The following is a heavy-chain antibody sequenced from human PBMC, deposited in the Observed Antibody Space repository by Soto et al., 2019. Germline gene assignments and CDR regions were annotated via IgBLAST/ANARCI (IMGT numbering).Heavy chain of an antibody. V-gene: IGHV3-30*03. D-gene: IGHD6-13*01. CDR2: ISYDGSNK. CDR1: GFTFSSYG. Sequence: QVQLVESGGGVVQPGRSLRLSCAASGFTFSSYGMHWVRQAPGKGLEWVAVISYDGSNKYYADSVKGRFTISRDNSKNTLYLQMNSLRAEDTAVYYCAGLYSSSWYLRYWGQGTLVTVSS. CDR3: AGLYSSSWYLRY. J-gene: IGHJ4*02.